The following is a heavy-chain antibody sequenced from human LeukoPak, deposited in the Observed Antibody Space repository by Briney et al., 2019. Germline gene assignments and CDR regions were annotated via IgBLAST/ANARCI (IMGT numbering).Heavy chain of an antibody. Sequence: GGSLRLSCAASGFTFNDYRMNWVRQAPGEGLEWVSCIVGSGSTIHYADSVKDRFTVSRDNAKNSLYLQMNSLRDEDTAVYYCAREYSGSYHAFDIWGQGTMVTVSS. V-gene: IGHV3-48*02. CDR2: IVGSGSTI. CDR1: GFTFNDYR. J-gene: IGHJ3*02. CDR3: AREYSGSYHAFDI. D-gene: IGHD1-26*01.